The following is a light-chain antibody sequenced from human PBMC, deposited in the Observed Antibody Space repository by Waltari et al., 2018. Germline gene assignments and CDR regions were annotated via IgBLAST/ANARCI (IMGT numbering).Light chain of an antibody. J-gene: IGKJ1*01. Sequence: DIQMTQSPSSLSASVGDSVTIPCRASQGISNNLAWYQQKPGKVPKLLIYASSTLQSGVPSRFSGSGSATDFTLTISSLQPEDVATYYCQKYNSAPLTFGQGTKVEIK. CDR2: ASS. CDR3: QKYNSAPLT. CDR1: QGISNN. V-gene: IGKV1-27*01.